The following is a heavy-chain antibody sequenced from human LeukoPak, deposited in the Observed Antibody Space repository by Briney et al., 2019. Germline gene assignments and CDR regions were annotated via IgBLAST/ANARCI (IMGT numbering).Heavy chain of an antibody. Sequence: SETLSLTCTVSGYSISSGYYWGWIRQPPGKGLEWIGSIYHSGSTYYNPSLKSRVTISVDTSKNQFSLKLSSVTAADMAVYYCASVTMIVVVTPYYFDYWGQGTLVTVSS. J-gene: IGHJ4*02. CDR3: ASVTMIVVVTPYYFDY. V-gene: IGHV4-38-2*02. CDR2: IYHSGST. CDR1: GYSISSGYY. D-gene: IGHD3-22*01.